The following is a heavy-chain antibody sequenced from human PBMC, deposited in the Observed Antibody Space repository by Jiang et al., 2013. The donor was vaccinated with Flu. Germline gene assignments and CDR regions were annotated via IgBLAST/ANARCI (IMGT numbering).Heavy chain of an antibody. CDR2: IWYDGSNK. CDR3: AREYYDFWSGYYQYYYATTSYYYGMDV. D-gene: IGHD3-3*01. CDR1: GFTFSSYG. V-gene: IGHV3-33*01. J-gene: IGHJ6*02. Sequence: VQLVESGGGVVQPGRSLRLSCAASGFTFSSYGMHWVRQAPGKGLEWVAVIWYDGSNKYYADSVKGRFTISRDNSKNTLYLQMNSLRAEDTAVYYCAREYYDFWSGYYQYYYATTSYYYGMDVWG.